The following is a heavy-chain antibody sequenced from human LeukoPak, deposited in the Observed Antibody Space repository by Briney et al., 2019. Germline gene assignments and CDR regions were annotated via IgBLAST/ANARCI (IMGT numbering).Heavy chain of an antibody. J-gene: IGHJ1*01. V-gene: IGHV3-11*04. Sequence: GGSLRLSCAASGFAFRNYYMNWIRQAPGKGLEWVSYISNSGTIIYYADSVKGRFTISRDNAKNTLYLQMNSLRAEDTAVYYCARVFAEYDFWRGYPPWGQGTLVTVSS. CDR2: ISNSGTII. D-gene: IGHD3-3*01. CDR1: GFAFRNYY. CDR3: ARVFAEYDFWRGYPP.